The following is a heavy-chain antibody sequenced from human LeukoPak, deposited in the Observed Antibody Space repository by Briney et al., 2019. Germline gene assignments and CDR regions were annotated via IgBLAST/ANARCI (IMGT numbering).Heavy chain of an antibody. D-gene: IGHD6-6*01. V-gene: IGHV3-43*01. J-gene: IGHJ4*02. CDR2: ISWDGGST. Sequence: PGGSLRLSCAAPGFTLDDYTMHWVRQAPGKGLEWVSLISWDGGSTYYADSVKGRFTISRDNSKNSLYLQMNSLRTEDTALYYCAKDAMQGYSSSSSFDYWGQGTLVTVSS. CDR1: GFTLDDYT. CDR3: AKDAMQGYSSSSSFDY.